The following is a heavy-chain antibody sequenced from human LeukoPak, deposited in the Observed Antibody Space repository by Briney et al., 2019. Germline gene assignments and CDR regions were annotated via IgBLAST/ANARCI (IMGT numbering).Heavy chain of an antibody. CDR2: IYYSGST. Sequence: SETLSLTCTVSGGSISSYYWSWIRQPPGKGLEWIGYIYYSGSTNYNPSLKSRVTISVDTSKNQFSLKLSAVTAADTAVYYCARVVLGYCSGGSCRGYYFDYWGQGTLVTVSS. CDR3: ARVVLGYCSGGSCRGYYFDY. J-gene: IGHJ4*02. V-gene: IGHV4-59*01. D-gene: IGHD2-15*01. CDR1: GGSISSYY.